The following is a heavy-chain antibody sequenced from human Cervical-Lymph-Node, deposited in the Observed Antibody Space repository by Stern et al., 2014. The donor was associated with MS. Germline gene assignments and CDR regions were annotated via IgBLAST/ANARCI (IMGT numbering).Heavy chain of an antibody. Sequence: EVQLVQSGAEVKKPGESLKISCQGFGYNFDTYWIGWVRQMPGKGLEWMGIIYPGDSDTRYSPSFQGQVTISADKSMNTAYLQWSSLKASDTAVYYCAREGARSLDVWGQGTTVTVCS. J-gene: IGHJ6*02. V-gene: IGHV5-51*01. D-gene: IGHD3-16*01. CDR1: GYNFDTYW. CDR2: IYPGDSDT. CDR3: AREGARSLDV.